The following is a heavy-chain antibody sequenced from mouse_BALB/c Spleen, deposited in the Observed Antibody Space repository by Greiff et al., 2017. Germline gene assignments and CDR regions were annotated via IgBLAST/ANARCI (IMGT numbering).Heavy chain of an antibody. CDR1: GYTFTSYY. J-gene: IGHJ3*01. CDR2: INPSNGGT. Sequence: QVQLQQSGAELVKPGASVKLSCKASGYTFTSYYMYWVKQRPGQGLEWIGEINPSNGGTNFNEKFKSKATLTVDKSSSTAYMQLSSLTSEDSAVYYCTSNYYGSSLFAYWGQGTLVTVSA. CDR3: TSNYYGSSLFAY. D-gene: IGHD1-1*01. V-gene: IGHV1S81*02.